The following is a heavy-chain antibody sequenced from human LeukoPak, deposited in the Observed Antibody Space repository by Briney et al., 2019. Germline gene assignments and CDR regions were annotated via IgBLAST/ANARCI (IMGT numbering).Heavy chain of an antibody. CDR1: GGSISIGSTTYH. V-gene: IGHV4-39*07. D-gene: IGHD3-9*01. CDR2: IYYSGST. J-gene: IGHJ4*02. Sequence: PSETLSLTCIVSGGSISIGSTTYHWAWIRQPPGKGLEWIGSIYYSGSTYFNPSLKSRVTLSVDTSKNQFSLQLNSVAAADTAVYYCARLLYDYFTGSYYYFDFWGQGTLVTVSS. CDR3: ARLLYDYFTGSYYYFDF.